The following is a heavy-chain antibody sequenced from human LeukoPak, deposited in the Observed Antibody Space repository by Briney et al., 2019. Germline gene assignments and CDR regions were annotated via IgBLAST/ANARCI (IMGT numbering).Heavy chain of an antibody. D-gene: IGHD7-27*01. Sequence: SETLSLTCTVSGGSISSSSYYWGWIRQPPGKGLEWIGSIYYSGSTYYNPPLKSRVTISVDTSKNQFSLKLSSVTAADTAVYYCARQANPGDLDYWGQGTLVTVSS. CDR3: ARQANPGDLDY. CDR1: GGSISSSSYY. CDR2: IYYSGST. V-gene: IGHV4-39*01. J-gene: IGHJ4*02.